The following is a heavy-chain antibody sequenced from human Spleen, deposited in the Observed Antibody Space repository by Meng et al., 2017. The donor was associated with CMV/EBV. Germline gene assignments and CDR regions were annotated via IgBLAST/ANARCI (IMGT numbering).Heavy chain of an antibody. V-gene: IGHV3-21*01. CDR1: DFIFSTFS. Sequence: GESLKISCAASDFIFSTFSMNWVRQAPGKGLEWVSHISSSSSYIYYADSVKGRFTISRDNSKKSLFLQIHSLRAEDTAVYYCARRGLWSGHGDYWGQGALVTVSS. CDR2: ISSSSSYI. D-gene: IGHD3-3*01. J-gene: IGHJ4*02. CDR3: ARRGLWSGHGDY.